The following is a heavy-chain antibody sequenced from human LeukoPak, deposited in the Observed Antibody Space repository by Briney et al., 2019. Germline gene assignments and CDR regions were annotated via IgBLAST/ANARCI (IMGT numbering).Heavy chain of an antibody. Sequence: GASVKVSCKASGYTFISYAMNWVRQAPGQGLEWMGWINTNTGNPTYAQGFTGRFVFSLDTSVSTAYLQISSLKAEDTAVYYCARESSSWYANWFDPWGQGTLVTVSS. CDR2: INTNTGNP. V-gene: IGHV7-4-1*02. D-gene: IGHD6-13*01. CDR1: GYTFISYA. CDR3: ARESSSWYANWFDP. J-gene: IGHJ5*02.